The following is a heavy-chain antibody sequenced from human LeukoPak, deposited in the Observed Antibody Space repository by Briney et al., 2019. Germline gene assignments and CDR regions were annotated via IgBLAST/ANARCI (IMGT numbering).Heavy chain of an antibody. V-gene: IGHV4-39*01. J-gene: IGHJ4*02. CDR2: IYYTGNT. Sequence: SETLSLTCTVSGGSISSSSYYWVWIRQPPGKGLEWIGSIYYTGNTYYNASLKSQVSISIDTSKNQFSLRLTSVTAADTAVYFCARQTGSGLFILPGGQGTLVTVSS. D-gene: IGHD3/OR15-3a*01. CDR1: GGSISSSSYY. CDR3: ARQTGSGLFILP.